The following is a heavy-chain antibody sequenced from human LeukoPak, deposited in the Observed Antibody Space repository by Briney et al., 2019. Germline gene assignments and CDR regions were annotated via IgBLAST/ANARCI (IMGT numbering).Heavy chain of an antibody. CDR3: ASSYGDYVDAFDI. J-gene: IGHJ3*02. V-gene: IGHV4-59*01. Sequence: SETLSLTCTVSGGSINNYCWSWIRQPPGKGLEWIGYIYYSGSTNYNPSLKSRVTISLDTSKNQFSLKLSSVTAADTAVYYCASSYGDYVDAFDIWSQGTMVTVSS. D-gene: IGHD4-17*01. CDR1: GGSINNYC. CDR2: IYYSGST.